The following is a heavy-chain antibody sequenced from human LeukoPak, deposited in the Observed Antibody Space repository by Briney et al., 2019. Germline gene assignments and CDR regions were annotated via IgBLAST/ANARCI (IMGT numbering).Heavy chain of an antibody. V-gene: IGHV1-18*01. CDR2: ISAYNGNT. D-gene: IGHD1-26*01. CDR3: ARQDGGSYVY. CDR1: GYTFINYG. Sequence: ASVKVSCKASGYTFINYGISWVRQAPGQGLEWMGWISAYNGNTKYAQKLQGRVTLITDTPTSTTYMELRSLRSDDTAVYYCARQDGGSYVYWGQGTLVTVSS. J-gene: IGHJ4*02.